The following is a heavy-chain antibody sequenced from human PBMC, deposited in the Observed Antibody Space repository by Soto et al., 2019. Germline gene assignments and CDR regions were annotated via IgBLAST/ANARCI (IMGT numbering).Heavy chain of an antibody. CDR1: GFTFSSYG. Sequence: QVQLVESGGGVVQPGRSLRLSCAASGFTFSSYGMHWVRQAPGKGLEWVAVISYDGSNKYYADSVKGRFTISRDNSKNTLYLQMNSLRAEDTAVYYCAVQYYYGSRGVTYGMDVLGQGTTVTVSS. D-gene: IGHD3-10*01. CDR2: ISYDGSNK. J-gene: IGHJ6*02. V-gene: IGHV3-30*03. CDR3: AVQYYYGSRGVTYGMDV.